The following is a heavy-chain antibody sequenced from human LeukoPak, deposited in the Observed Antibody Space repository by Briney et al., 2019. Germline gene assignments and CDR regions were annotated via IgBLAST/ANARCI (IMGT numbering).Heavy chain of an antibody. CDR1: GFTFSSYW. CDR3: ASGGYCSGGSCSDTYAYYFDY. CDR2: IKSKTDGGTT. V-gene: IGHV3-15*01. J-gene: IGHJ4*02. Sequence: GGSLRLSCAASGFTFSSYWMTWVRQAPGKGLEWVGRIKSKTDGGTTDYAAPVKGRFTISRDDSKNTLYLQMNSLRAEDTAVYYCASGGYCSGGSCSDTYAYYFDYWGQGTLVTVSS. D-gene: IGHD2-15*01.